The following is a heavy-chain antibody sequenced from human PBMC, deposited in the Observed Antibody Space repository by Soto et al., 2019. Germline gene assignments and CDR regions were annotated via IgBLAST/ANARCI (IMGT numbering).Heavy chain of an antibody. CDR2: ISSSSSTI. J-gene: IGHJ4*02. V-gene: IGHV3-48*01. CDR1: GFTFSSYS. CDR3: ARAGYCSGGSCYFDF. D-gene: IGHD2-15*01. Sequence: PGGSLRLSCAASGFTFSSYSMNWVRQAPGKGLEWVSYISSSSSTIYYADSVKGRFTISRDNAKNSLYLQMNSLRAEDTAVYYCARAGYCSGGSCYFDFWGQGTLVTVSS.